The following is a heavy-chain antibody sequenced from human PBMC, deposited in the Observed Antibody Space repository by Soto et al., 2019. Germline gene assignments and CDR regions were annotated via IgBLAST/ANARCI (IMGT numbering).Heavy chain of an antibody. CDR3: ARDYAGGYYYYYGMDV. Sequence: PGGSLRLSCAASGFTFSSYEMNWVRQAPGKGLEWVSYISSSGSTIYYADSVKGRFTISRDNAKNSLYLQMNSLRAEDTAVYYCARDYAGGYYYYYGMDVWGQGTTVTVSS. V-gene: IGHV3-48*03. CDR1: GFTFSSYE. D-gene: IGHD3-16*01. J-gene: IGHJ6*02. CDR2: ISSSGSTI.